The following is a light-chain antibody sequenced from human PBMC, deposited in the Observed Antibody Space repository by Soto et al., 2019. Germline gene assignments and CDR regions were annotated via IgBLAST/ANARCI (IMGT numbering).Light chain of an antibody. CDR1: SRDVGGYNY. CDR2: EVS. V-gene: IGLV2-14*01. CDR3: SSYTSSSTRV. Sequence: QSALTQPASVSGSPGQPITISSAGTSRDVGGYNYVSWYQQHPGKAPKLMIYEVSNRPSGVSNRFSGSKSGNTASLTISGLQAEDEADYYCSSYTSSSTRVFGGGTKVTVL. J-gene: IGLJ3*02.